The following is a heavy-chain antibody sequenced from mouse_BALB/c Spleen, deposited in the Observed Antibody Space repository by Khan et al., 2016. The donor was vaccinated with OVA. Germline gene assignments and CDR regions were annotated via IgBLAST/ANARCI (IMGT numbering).Heavy chain of an antibody. CDR2: INTYTGEP. CDR1: GYTFTNYG. CDR3: ARVGSYWYFDV. V-gene: IGHV9-3-1*01. J-gene: IGHJ1*01. D-gene: IGHD1-1*02. Sequence: QIQLVQSGPELKKPGETVKISCKASGYTFTNYGMTWVKQAPGKGLKWMGWINTYTGEPTYADDFKGRFAFSLETSANTASLQINNLKNEDTATYFCARVGSYWYFDVWGAGTTVTVSS.